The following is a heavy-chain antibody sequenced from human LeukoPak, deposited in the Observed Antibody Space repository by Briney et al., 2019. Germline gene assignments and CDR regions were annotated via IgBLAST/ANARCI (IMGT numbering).Heavy chain of an antibody. V-gene: IGHV1-18*01. J-gene: IGHJ6*02. Sequence: ASVKVSCKASGYTFTSYGISWVRQAPGQGLEWMGWISAYNGNTNYAQKLQGRVTMTTDTSTSTAYMELRSLRSDDTAVYYCARDGSGYYDYHYYGMDVWGQGTTVTVSS. CDR3: ARDGSGYYDYHYYGMDV. CDR2: ISAYNGNT. D-gene: IGHD3-3*01. CDR1: GYTFTSYG.